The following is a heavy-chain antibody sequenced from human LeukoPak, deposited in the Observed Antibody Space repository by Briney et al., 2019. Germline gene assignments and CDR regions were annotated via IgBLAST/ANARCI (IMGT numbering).Heavy chain of an antibody. V-gene: IGHV4-34*01. CDR1: GGSFSGHY. D-gene: IGHD1-26*01. CDR2: INHGGST. Sequence: SETLSLTCAVFGGSFSGHYCSWIRQPPGKGLEWIGEINHGGSTNYNPSLKSRVTISVDTSKNQFSLKLSSVTAADTAVYYCARGDVGAMSIYYYYGMDVWGQGTTVTVSS. J-gene: IGHJ6*02. CDR3: ARGDVGAMSIYYYYGMDV.